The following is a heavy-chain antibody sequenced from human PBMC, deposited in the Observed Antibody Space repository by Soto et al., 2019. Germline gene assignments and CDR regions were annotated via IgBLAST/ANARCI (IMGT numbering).Heavy chain of an antibody. CDR1: GFTFSNAW. CDR3: TTARLAYCGGDCYSEYFQH. Sequence: PGGSLRLSCAASGFTFSNAWMSWVRQAPGKGLEWVGRIKSKTDGGRTEYAAPVKGRFTISRDDSKNTLYLQMNSLKTEDTAVYYCTTARLAYCGGDCYSEYFQHWGQGTLVTVSS. V-gene: IGHV3-15*01. D-gene: IGHD2-21*02. CDR2: IKSKTDGGRT. J-gene: IGHJ1*01.